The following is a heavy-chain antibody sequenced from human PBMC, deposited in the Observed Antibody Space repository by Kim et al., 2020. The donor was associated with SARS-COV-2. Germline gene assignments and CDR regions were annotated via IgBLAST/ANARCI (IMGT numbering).Heavy chain of an antibody. CDR3: ARGGSLSSYGSGRIYYYYGMDV. CDR1: GYTFTSYG. J-gene: IGHJ6*02. V-gene: IGHV1-18*04. CDR2: ISAYNGNT. D-gene: IGHD3-10*01. Sequence: ASVKVSCKASGYTFTSYGISWVRQAPGQGLEWMGWISAYNGNTNYAQKLQGRVTMTTDTSTSTAYMELRSLRSDDTAVYYCARGGSLSSYGSGRIYYYYGMDVWGQGTTVTVSS.